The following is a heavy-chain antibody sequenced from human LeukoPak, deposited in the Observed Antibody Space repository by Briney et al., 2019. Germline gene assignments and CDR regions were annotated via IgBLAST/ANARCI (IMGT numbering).Heavy chain of an antibody. V-gene: IGHV3-30-3*01. CDR3: ARDLSGSYMSDY. CDR1: GFTFSNYA. CDR2: ISHDRSNN. Sequence: PGGSLRLSCEASGFTFSNYAMHWARQAPGKGLEWVAFISHDRSNNCHADSVKGRFTISRDNSKNTLYLQMNSLTDEDTAVYYCARDLSGSYMSDYWGQGTLVTVSS. D-gene: IGHD3-10*01. J-gene: IGHJ4*02.